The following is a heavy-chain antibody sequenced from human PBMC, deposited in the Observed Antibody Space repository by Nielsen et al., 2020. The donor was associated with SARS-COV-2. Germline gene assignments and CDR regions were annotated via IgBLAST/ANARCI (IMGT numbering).Heavy chain of an antibody. J-gene: IGHJ3*02. V-gene: IGHV3-9*01. CDR3: AKVAYYDSSGYYDAFDI. Sequence: GGSLRLSCAASGFTFDDYAMHWVRQAPGKGLEWVSGISWNSGSIGYADSVKGRFTISRDNAKNSLYLQMNSLRAEDTALYYCAKVAYYDSSGYYDAFDIWGQGTMVTVSS. CDR2: ISWNSGSI. CDR1: GFTFDDYA. D-gene: IGHD3-22*01.